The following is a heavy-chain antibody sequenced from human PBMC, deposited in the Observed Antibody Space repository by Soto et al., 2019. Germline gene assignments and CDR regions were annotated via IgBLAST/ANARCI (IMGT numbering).Heavy chain of an antibody. J-gene: IGHJ4*02. D-gene: IGHD3-16*01. CDR2: INRDGSEK. Sequence: PGGSLRLSCVSSVFTFGDYLITWVRQAPWKGLEWVANINRDGSEKYYLDYVKGQFTISRDNAKNSMYLQMNSLRDEDTAVYYCARWGFQGVEHWGPGTLVTVPS. V-gene: IGHV3-7*05. CDR1: VFTFGDYL. CDR3: ARWGFQGVEH.